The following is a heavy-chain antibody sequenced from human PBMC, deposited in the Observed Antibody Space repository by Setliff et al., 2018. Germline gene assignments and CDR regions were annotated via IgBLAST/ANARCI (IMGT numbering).Heavy chain of an antibody. Sequence: SETLSLTCAVSGYSISSGYYWGWLRQPPWKGLEWIGSIYHSGSTYYNPSLKSRVTISVDTSKNQFSLKLSSVTAADTALYYCTVYNTGSSKDHYWGQGTPVTVSS. CDR3: TVYNTGSSKDHY. D-gene: IGHD2-8*02. J-gene: IGHJ4*02. CDR1: GYSISSGYY. CDR2: IYHSGST. V-gene: IGHV4-38-2*01.